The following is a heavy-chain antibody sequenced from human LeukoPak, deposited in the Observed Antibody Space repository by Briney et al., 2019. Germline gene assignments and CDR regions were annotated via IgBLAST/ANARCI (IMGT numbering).Heavy chain of an antibody. Sequence: GRSLRLSCVGSGFTFSNYGMHWVRQPPSKGLEWVAVIYYDGSHKYYADSVKGRFRISRDNYKTTLYLQMNSLTAEDTAVYYCARERRMTTVTAGYYGMDVWGQGTTVTVS. D-gene: IGHD4-17*01. J-gene: IGHJ6*02. CDR1: GFTFSNYG. CDR3: ARERRMTTVTAGYYGMDV. CDR2: IYYDGSHK. V-gene: IGHV3-33*01.